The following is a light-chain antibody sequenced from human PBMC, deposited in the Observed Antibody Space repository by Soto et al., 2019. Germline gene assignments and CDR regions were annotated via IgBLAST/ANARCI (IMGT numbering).Light chain of an antibody. J-gene: IGLJ1*01. CDR3: YSYRGYYTRV. Sequence: QSVLAQPASVSGSPGQSITIPCTGTSSDVGGYNFVSWYQQHPGRAPKLLIYEVSRRPSGVSNRLSGSKSGDTASLTISGLQAEDEADYYCYSYRGYYTRVFGTGTKVTVL. CDR2: EVS. V-gene: IGLV2-14*01. CDR1: SSDVGGYNF.